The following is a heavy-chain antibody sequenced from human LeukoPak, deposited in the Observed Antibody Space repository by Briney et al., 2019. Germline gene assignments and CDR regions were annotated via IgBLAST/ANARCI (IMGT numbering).Heavy chain of an antibody. D-gene: IGHD1-7*01. CDR1: GFTFSSYG. CDR3: ANSTPYNWNYLGYFDY. Sequence: GGSLRLSCAASGFTFSSYGMHWVRQAPGKGLEWVAVISYDGSNKYYADSVKGRFTISGDNSKNTLYLQMNSLRAEDTAVYYCANSTPYNWNYLGYFDYWGQGTLVTVSS. CDR2: ISYDGSNK. V-gene: IGHV3-30*18. J-gene: IGHJ4*02.